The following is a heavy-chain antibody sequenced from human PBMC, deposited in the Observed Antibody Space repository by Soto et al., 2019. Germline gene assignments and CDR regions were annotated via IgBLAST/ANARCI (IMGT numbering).Heavy chain of an antibody. D-gene: IGHD3-10*01. V-gene: IGHV4-4*07. CDR3: ARDVVMVRGDMDV. CDR2: IYTTGIT. CDR1: GGSIRGYY. Sequence: SETLSLTCTVSGGSIRGYYWSWIRQPAGKGLEWIGRIYTTGITNCSPSLKSRVTMSVDTSKNQFSLRLSSVTAADTAVYYCARDVVMVRGDMDVWGQGTTVTVSS. J-gene: IGHJ6*02.